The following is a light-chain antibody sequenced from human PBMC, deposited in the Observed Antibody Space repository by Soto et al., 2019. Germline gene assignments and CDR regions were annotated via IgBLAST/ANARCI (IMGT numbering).Light chain of an antibody. CDR3: CSYAGSSTLYV. J-gene: IGLJ1*01. CDR1: SNDFGSYNL. Sequence: QSVLTQPASVSGSPGQSITISCTGTSNDFGSYNLVSWYQQHPGKAPKLMIYEVSKRPSGVSNRFSGSKSGNTASLTISGLQAEDEADYYCCSYAGSSTLYVFGTGTKVTVL. CDR2: EVS. V-gene: IGLV2-23*02.